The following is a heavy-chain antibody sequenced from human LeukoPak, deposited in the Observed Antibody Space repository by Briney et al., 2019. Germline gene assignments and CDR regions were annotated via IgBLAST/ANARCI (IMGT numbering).Heavy chain of an antibody. V-gene: IGHV4-59*12. D-gene: IGHD3-10*01. CDR2: IFYSGST. J-gene: IGHJ3*02. Sequence: SETLSLTCTVSGGSISRYCWSWFRQPPGKGLEWIGNIFYSGSTYYSPSLKSRVTISLDTSRNQFSLKLTSVTAADTAVYYCAKSNGYGLVDIWGQGTMATVSS. CDR3: AKSNGYGLVDI. CDR1: GGSISRYC.